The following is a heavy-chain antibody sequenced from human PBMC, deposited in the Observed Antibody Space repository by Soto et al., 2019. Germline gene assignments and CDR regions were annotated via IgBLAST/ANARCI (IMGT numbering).Heavy chain of an antibody. V-gene: IGHV3-33*01. CDR3: ARDGYHYPYGDYGRGDI. D-gene: IGHD4-17*01. Sequence: GGSLRLSCAASGFTFSSYGMHWVRQAPGKGLEWVAVIWYDGSNKYYADSVKGRFTISRDNSKNTLYLQMNSLRAEDTAVYYCARDGYHYPYGDYGRGDIWGQGTMVTVSS. J-gene: IGHJ3*02. CDR2: IWYDGSNK. CDR1: GFTFSSYG.